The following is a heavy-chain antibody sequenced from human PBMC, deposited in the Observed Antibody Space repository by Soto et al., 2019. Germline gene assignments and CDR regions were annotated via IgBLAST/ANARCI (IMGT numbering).Heavy chain of an antibody. D-gene: IGHD3-10*01. CDR3: ARRDVINDY. J-gene: IGHJ4*02. CDR1: GGTFSSYA. Sequence: GASVKVSCKASGGTFSSYAISWVRQAPGQGLEWMGGIIPIFGTANYAQKFQGRVTITADESTSTAYMGLSSLRSEDTAVYYCARRDVINDYWGQGTLVTVSS. V-gene: IGHV1-69*13. CDR2: IIPIFGTA.